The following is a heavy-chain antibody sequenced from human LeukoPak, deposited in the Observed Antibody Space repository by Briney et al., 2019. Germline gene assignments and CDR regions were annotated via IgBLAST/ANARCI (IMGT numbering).Heavy chain of an antibody. V-gene: IGHV3-7*01. Sequence: GGSLRLSCAASGFSFNSYWMSWVRQAPGKGLEWVANTKPDGSEKYYVDSVRGRITISRDNAKNLLYLQMSNLRAEDTAVYYCATDGYSSARDYWGQGTLVTVSS. CDR2: TKPDGSEK. J-gene: IGHJ4*02. CDR3: ATDGYSSARDY. CDR1: GFSFNSYW. D-gene: IGHD6-25*01.